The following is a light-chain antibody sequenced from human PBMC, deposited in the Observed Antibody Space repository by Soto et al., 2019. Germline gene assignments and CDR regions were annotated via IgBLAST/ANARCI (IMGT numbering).Light chain of an antibody. CDR2: DTS. J-gene: IGKJ1*01. Sequence: EIVLTQSPVTLSLSPGERATLSCRASQSVSRYLAWYQQKPGQAPRLLIYDTSSRATGIPARVSGSGAGTDFTLTINSLEPEDFAIYYCQQRTNWLGTFGQGNKVEIK. CDR1: QSVSRY. V-gene: IGKV3-11*01. CDR3: QQRTNWLGT.